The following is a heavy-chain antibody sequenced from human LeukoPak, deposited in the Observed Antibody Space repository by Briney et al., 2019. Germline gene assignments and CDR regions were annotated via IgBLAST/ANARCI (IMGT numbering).Heavy chain of an antibody. V-gene: IGHV4-39*01. CDR3: ARHREYCSNITCYPFDFDY. CDR1: GGSISSSSNY. J-gene: IGHJ4*02. D-gene: IGHD2-2*01. CDR2: LNNRGRT. Sequence: ETLSLTCSVSGGSISSSSNYWGWIRQPPGKGLESIGNLNNRGRTYYNPSLKSRVTISVDTSKNQFSLNLSSVTAADTAVYYCARHREYCSNITCYPFDFDYWGQGTLVTVSS.